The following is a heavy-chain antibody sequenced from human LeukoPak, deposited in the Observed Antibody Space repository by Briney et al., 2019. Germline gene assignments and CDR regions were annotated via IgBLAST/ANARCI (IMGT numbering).Heavy chain of an antibody. CDR1: GFTFSSYM. J-gene: IGHJ4*02. V-gene: IGHV3-48*02. Sequence: GGSLRLSCAASGFTFSSYMMNWVRQAPGKGLEWISYITSRSSPIYYADSVKGRFTISRDNAKNSLYLQMNSLRDEDTAVYYCVRDPHALDYWGRGTLVTVSS. CDR2: ITSRSSPI. CDR3: VRDPHALDY.